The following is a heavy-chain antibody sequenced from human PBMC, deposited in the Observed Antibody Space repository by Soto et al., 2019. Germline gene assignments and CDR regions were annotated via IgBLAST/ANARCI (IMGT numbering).Heavy chain of an antibody. CDR2: ISAYNGNT. V-gene: IGHV1-18*01. CDR3: ARNPRDYDYVLD. J-gene: IGHJ4*02. Sequence: QVQMVQSGAEVKKPGASVTVSCKASGYTFSSYGISWVRQAPGQGLEWMGWISAYNGNTNYAQKLQGRVTMTTDTSTSAADMELRSLRADDTAGYYCARNPRDYDYVLDWGQGTLVTVSS. D-gene: IGHD3-16*01. CDR1: GYTFSSYG.